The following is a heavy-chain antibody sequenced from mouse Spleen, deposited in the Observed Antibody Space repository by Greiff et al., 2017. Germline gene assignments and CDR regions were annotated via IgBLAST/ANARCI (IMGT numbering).Heavy chain of an antibody. J-gene: IGHJ3*01. CDR1: GFTFTDYY. CDR2: IRNKANGYTT. V-gene: IGHV7-3*02. CDR3: ARDQGFAWFAY. Sequence: EVKLVESGGGLVQPGGSLRLSCATSGFTFTDYYMSWVRQPPGKALEWLGFIRNKANGYTTEYSASVKGRFTISRDNSQSILYLQMNTLRAEDSATYYCARDQGFAWFAYWGQGTLVTVSA.